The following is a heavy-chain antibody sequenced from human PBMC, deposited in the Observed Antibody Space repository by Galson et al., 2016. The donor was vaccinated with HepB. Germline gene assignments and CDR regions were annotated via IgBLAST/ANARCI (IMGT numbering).Heavy chain of an antibody. CDR2: IYWDDDK. CDR1: GFSLSTSGMA. V-gene: IGHV2-5*02. CDR3: AHYRSGWFSTGADSFDT. D-gene: IGHD6-19*01. Sequence: PALVKPTQTLTLTCDVSGFSLSTSGMAVAWIRQPPGKALEWFALIYWDDDKRYRPSLKSRITLTRDTYKNQVVLNMTNMDPADTATYYCAHYRSGWFSTGADSFDTWGQGTMGTVSS. J-gene: IGHJ3*02.